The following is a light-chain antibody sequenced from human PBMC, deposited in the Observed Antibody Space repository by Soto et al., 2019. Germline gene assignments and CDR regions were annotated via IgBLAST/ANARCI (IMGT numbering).Light chain of an antibody. Sequence: QSALTQPASVSGSPGQSITISCTGTSSDVGGYNYVCWYQHHPGKAPKLIISEVSNRPSGVSDRFSGSKSGNTASLTISGLQPEDEAHYYCTSFTSSTTYVFGTGTKVNV. CDR1: SSDVGGYNY. V-gene: IGLV2-14*01. CDR2: EVS. J-gene: IGLJ1*01. CDR3: TSFTSSTTYV.